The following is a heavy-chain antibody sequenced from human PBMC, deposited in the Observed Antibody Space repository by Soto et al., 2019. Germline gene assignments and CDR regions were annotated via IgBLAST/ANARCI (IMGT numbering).Heavy chain of an antibody. V-gene: IGHV1-46*01. CDR1: GYTFTSYY. J-gene: IGHJ6*02. CDR3: AREEVSYGAYYYYGMDV. Sequence: ASVKVSCKASGYTFTSYYMHWMLPAPGQALEWMGIINPSGGSTSYAQKFQGRVTMTRDTSTSTVYMELSSLRSEDTAVYYCAREEVSYGAYYYYGMDVWGQGTTVTVSS. D-gene: IGHD2-8*01. CDR2: INPSGGST.